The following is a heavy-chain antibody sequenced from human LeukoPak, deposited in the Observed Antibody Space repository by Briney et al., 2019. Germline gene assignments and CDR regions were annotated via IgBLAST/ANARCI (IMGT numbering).Heavy chain of an antibody. V-gene: IGHV3-30-3*01. CDR2: ISYDGSNK. CDR1: GFTFSSYA. D-gene: IGHD2-2*01. CDR3: TRDNDQQLILAAFFYFDD. Sequence: PSGRSLRLSCAASGFTFSSYAMHWVRQAPGKGLQWVAVISYDGSNKYYADSVKGRFTISRDNSKNTLYLQLNSLRAVDTAVYYCTRDNDQQLILAAFFYFDDWGQGTLVTVSS. J-gene: IGHJ4*02.